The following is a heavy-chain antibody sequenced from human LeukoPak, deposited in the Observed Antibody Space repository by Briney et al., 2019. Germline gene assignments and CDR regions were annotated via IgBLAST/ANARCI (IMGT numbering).Heavy chain of an antibody. CDR1: GFTFSGSA. Sequence: GGSLRLSCAASGFTFSGSAMHWVRQASGKGLEWVGRIRSKANSYATAYAASVKGRFTISRDDSKNTAYLQMNSLKTEDTAVYYCTRSPASEYYYDSSGYYFDYWGQGTLVTVSS. V-gene: IGHV3-73*01. J-gene: IGHJ4*02. CDR2: IRSKANSYAT. D-gene: IGHD3-22*01. CDR3: TRSPASEYYYDSSGYYFDY.